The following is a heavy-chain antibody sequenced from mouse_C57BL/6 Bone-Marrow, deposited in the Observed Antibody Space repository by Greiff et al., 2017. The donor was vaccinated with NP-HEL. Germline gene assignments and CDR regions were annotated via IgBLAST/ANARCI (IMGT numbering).Heavy chain of an antibody. J-gene: IGHJ4*01. CDR1: GFTFTDYY. V-gene: IGHV7-3*01. CDR2: IRNKANGYTT. Sequence: EVQLVESGGGLVQPGGSLSLSCAASGFTFTDYYMSWVRQPPGKALEWLGFIRNKANGYTTEYSASVKGRFTISRDNSQSILYLQMNALRAEDSATYYCARPRRNFAMDHWGQGTSVTVSS. CDR3: ARPRRNFAMDH.